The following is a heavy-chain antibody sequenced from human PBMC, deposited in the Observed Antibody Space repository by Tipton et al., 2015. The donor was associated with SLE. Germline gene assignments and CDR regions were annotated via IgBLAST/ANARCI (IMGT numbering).Heavy chain of an antibody. CDR3: AKAMDIVAASFDS. V-gene: IGHV3-33*06. CDR2: IWHDGSNK. D-gene: IGHD5-12*01. Sequence: RSLRLSCATSGFKFNNYGMNWVRQAPGKGLEWVAVIWHDGSNKYYADSVKGRFSISRDNSKNTLYLQMNNLRVEDTAVYYCAKAMDIVAASFDSWGQGTLVTVSS. J-gene: IGHJ4*02. CDR1: GFKFNNYG.